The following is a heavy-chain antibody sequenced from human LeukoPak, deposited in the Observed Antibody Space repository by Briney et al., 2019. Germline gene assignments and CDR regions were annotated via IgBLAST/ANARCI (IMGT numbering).Heavy chain of an antibody. Sequence: GVSLRLSCAASGFTVSSNYMSWVRQPPGKGLEWVSVIYSGGSTYYADSVKGRFTISRDNSKNTLYLQMNSLRAEDTAVYYCARGDYRAGGGYSYGYYFDYWGQGTLVTVSS. CDR3: ARGDYRAGGGYSYGYYFDY. J-gene: IGHJ4*02. CDR2: IYSGGST. D-gene: IGHD5-18*01. V-gene: IGHV3-53*01. CDR1: GFTVSSNY.